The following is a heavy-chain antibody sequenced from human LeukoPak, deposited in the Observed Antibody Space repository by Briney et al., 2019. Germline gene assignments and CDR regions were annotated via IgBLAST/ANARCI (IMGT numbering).Heavy chain of an antibody. D-gene: IGHD2-21*01. CDR2: IWTSSSYI. Sequence: RGRCDRLSCAASGFTFSSYAINCVRHQPGKWREWVSHIWTSSSYITYADCVKGRFTISRDNAKHSLYLQMNSLRDADTAVYYCERDETIAFDYWGQGDLVT. J-gene: IGHJ4*02. V-gene: IGHV3-48*02. CDR1: GFTFSSYA. CDR3: ERDETIAFDY.